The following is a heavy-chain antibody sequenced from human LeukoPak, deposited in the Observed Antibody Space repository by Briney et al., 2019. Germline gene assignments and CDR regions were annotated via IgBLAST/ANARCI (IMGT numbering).Heavy chain of an antibody. CDR1: GFTFSRFG. Sequence: GGSLRLSCSASGFTFSRFGMHWVRQAPGQGLEWVAFILYDGSKKYYADSVKGRFTISRDNSKNTLSLQMNSLRGEDTALYYRTKDLRYYYADNLSEMDDHDYWGQGTLVTVSS. CDR2: ILYDGSKK. CDR3: TKDLRYYYADNLSEMDDHDY. D-gene: IGHD4-23*01. J-gene: IGHJ4*02. V-gene: IGHV3-30*02.